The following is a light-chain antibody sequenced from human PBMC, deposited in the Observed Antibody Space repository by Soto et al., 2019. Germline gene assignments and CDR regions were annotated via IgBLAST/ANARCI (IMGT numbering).Light chain of an antibody. CDR1: QGLSSA. V-gene: IGKV1-13*02. CDR3: QQFNTYPYT. CDR2: DVS. J-gene: IGKJ2*01. Sequence: GDRVTITCRASQGLSSALAWYQQKPGKAPKLLIYDVSSLKSGVPSRFSGSGSGTDFTLTISSLQPEDVATYYCQQFNTYPYTFGQGTKLEIK.